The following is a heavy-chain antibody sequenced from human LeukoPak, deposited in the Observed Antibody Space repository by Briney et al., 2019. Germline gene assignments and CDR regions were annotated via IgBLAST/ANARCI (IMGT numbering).Heavy chain of an antibody. D-gene: IGHD1-26*01. CDR2: IDSYGSST. J-gene: IGHJ3*02. Sequence: PGGSLRLSCAASGFTFSSYWMHWVRQAPGKGLVWVSRIDSYGSSTSFADSVKGRFTISRDNAKNTLYLQMNSLRGEDTAVSYCASSAYSGSHWDAFDIWGQGTMVTVSS. CDR1: GFTFSSYW. V-gene: IGHV3-74*01. CDR3: ASSAYSGSHWDAFDI.